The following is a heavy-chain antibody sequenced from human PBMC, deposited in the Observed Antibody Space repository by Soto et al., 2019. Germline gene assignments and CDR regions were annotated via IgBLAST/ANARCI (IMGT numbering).Heavy chain of an antibody. CDR1: GFTFSSYG. V-gene: IGHV3-30*18. CDR2: ISYDGSNK. CDR3: AKVRPQRCLQRYFDY. J-gene: IGHJ4*02. Sequence: QVQLVESGGGVVQPGRSLRLSCAASGFTFSSYGMHWVRQAPGKGLEWVAVISYDGSNKYYADSVKGRFTISRDNSKNTLYLQMNSLGAEDTAVYYCAKVRPQRCLQRYFDYWGQGTLVTVSA. D-gene: IGHD1-1*01.